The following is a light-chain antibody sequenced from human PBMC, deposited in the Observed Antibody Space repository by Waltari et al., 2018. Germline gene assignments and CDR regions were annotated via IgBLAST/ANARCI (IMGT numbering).Light chain of an antibody. CDR1: SSDIGSYNY. V-gene: IGLV2-14*03. CDR2: DVT. J-gene: IGLJ2*01. CDR3: SSYMDTTALEL. Sequence: QSALTQPASVSGSPGQSITISCTGTSSDIGSYNYVSWYQQHPGKAPKLIIFDVTNRPSGVSNRVSGAKSGNTASLIISGLQGEDEADYYCSSYMDTTALELFGGGTSLTVL.